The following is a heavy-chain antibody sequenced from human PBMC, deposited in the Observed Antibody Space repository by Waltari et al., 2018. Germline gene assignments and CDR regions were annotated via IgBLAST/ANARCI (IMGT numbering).Heavy chain of an antibody. CDR3: AKDHVVVVPGGMTKVFDY. V-gene: IGHV3-30*02. Sequence: QVHLVESGGGVVQPGGSLRLSCAASGFICGSAGMPWVRQAPGRWLEWVGFITYDGSNKYYANSMKGRFAVSRDNSKNTLFLQMNTLRDEDTAVYYCAKDHVVVVPGGMTKVFDYWGQGTLVTVSS. D-gene: IGHD2-2*01. CDR1: GFICGSAG. CDR2: ITYDGSNK. J-gene: IGHJ4*02.